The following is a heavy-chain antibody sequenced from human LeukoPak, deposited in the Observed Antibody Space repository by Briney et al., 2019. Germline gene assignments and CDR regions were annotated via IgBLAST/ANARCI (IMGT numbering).Heavy chain of an antibody. V-gene: IGHV4-34*01. J-gene: IGHJ2*01. D-gene: IGHD4-11*01. CDR3: ARGQFQEDL. CDR1: GGSFSGYY. CDR2: INHTGYT. Sequence: SETLSLTCAVYGGSFSGYYWSWIRQPPGKGLEWIGEINHTGYTNYNPSLKSRITISVDTSKNQFSLKLNSVTAADTAVYYCARGQFQEDLWGRGTLVTVSS.